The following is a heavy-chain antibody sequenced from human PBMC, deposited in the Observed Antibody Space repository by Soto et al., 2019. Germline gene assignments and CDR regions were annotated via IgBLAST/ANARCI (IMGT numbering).Heavy chain of an antibody. CDR3: ARVKDSGSYLRYWYFDL. CDR2: IYHSGST. J-gene: IGHJ2*01. Sequence: QVQLQESGPGLVKPSGTLSLTCAVSGGSISSSNWWSWVRQPPGKGLEWIGEIYHSGSTNYNPSLKSRVTISVXXSXNXXSLKLSSVTAADTAVYYCARVKDSGSYLRYWYFDLWGRGTLVTVSS. D-gene: IGHD1-26*01. V-gene: IGHV4-4*02. CDR1: GGSISSSNW.